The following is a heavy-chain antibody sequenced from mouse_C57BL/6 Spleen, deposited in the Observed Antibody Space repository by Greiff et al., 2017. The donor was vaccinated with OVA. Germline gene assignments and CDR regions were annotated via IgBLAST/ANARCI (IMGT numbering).Heavy chain of an antibody. CDR3: ARGGYYGSSLAWFAY. V-gene: IGHV1-61*01. CDR1: GYTFTSYW. J-gene: IGHJ3*01. D-gene: IGHD1-1*01. CDR2: IYPSDSET. Sequence: QVQLQQPGAELVRPGSSVKLSCKASGYTFTSYWMDWVKQRPGQGLEWIGNIYPSDSETHYNQKFKDKATLTVDKSSSTAYMQLSSLTSEDSAVYDCARGGYYGSSLAWFAYWGQGTLVTVSA.